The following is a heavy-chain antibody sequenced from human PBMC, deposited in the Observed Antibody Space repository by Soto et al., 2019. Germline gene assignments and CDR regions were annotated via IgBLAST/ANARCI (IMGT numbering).Heavy chain of an antibody. D-gene: IGHD3-10*01. CDR3: ARSQGAIGSGSYNIFGHFQH. CDR1: GYNFISHA. J-gene: IGHJ1*01. CDR2: INTGNGNT. Sequence: QVQLVQSGAEVKKPGSSVKLSCKASGYNFISHAMHWVRQAPGQRPEWMGWINTGNGNTKSSQKFQGRVTITRDTSANTAYMELSSLRSEDTAVYYCARSQGAIGSGSYNIFGHFQHWGQGTLVTVSS. V-gene: IGHV1-3*04.